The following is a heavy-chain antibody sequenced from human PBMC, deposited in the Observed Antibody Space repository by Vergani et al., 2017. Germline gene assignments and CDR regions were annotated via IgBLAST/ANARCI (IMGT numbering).Heavy chain of an antibody. D-gene: IGHD1-1*01. J-gene: IGHJ3*02. CDR2: IRNKANDYTT. Sequence: EVQVVESGGGLVQPGGSLRLCCAASGFIFSDHYMDWVRQAPGKGLEWVGRIRNKANDYTTQYAASVKGRFTISRDDSKSYLYLQMNSLQTEDTALYYCVRVKGSNSNDHLYDIWGQGTLVTVSS. CDR1: GFIFSDHY. V-gene: IGHV3-72*01. CDR3: VRVKGSNSNDHLYDI.